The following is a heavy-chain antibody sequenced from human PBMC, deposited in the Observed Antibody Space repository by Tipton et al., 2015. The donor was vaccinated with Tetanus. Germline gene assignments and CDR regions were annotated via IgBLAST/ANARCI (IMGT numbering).Heavy chain of an antibody. D-gene: IGHD1-26*01. J-gene: IGHJ4*02. V-gene: IGHV3-23*01. Sequence: SLRLSCAASGFTFSSYAMSWVRQAPGKGLEWVSAISGSGGSTYYADSVKGRFTISRDNSKNTLYLQMNSLRAEDTAVYYCANSHTLREPVGYWGQGTLVTVSS. CDR3: ANSHTLREPVGY. CDR2: ISGSGGST. CDR1: GFTFSSYA.